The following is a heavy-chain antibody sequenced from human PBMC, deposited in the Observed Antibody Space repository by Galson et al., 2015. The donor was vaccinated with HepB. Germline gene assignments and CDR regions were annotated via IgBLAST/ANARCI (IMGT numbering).Heavy chain of an antibody. CDR2: IIPIFNTA. CDR1: GGSFNSYA. Sequence: SVKVSCKASGGSFNSYAINWVRQAPGQGLEWMGGIIPIFNTANYAQKFQGRVSITADESTSTAYMELSSLRSEDTAVYYCARDPFILTFGGVIATSHYFDCWGQGTLVTVSS. D-gene: IGHD3-16*02. CDR3: ARDPFILTFGGVIATSHYFDC. V-gene: IGHV1-69*13. J-gene: IGHJ4*02.